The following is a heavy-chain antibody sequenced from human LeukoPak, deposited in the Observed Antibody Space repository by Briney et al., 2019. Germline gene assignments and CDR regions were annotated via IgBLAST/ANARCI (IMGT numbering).Heavy chain of an antibody. Sequence: GASVKVSCKASGYTFTSYYMHWVRQAPGQGLEWMGIINPSGGSTSYAQKFQGRVTITTDESTSTAYMELSSLRSEDTAVYYCAREGDFIVVVPAASGAFDIWGQGTMVTVSS. CDR1: GYTFTSYY. CDR2: INPSGGST. D-gene: IGHD2-2*01. CDR3: AREGDFIVVVPAASGAFDI. V-gene: IGHV1-46*01. J-gene: IGHJ3*02.